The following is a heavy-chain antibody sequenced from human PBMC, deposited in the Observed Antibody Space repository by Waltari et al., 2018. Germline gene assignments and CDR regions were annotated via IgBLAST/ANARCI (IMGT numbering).Heavy chain of an antibody. D-gene: IGHD2-15*01. CDR3: ATSNSGGRRGFDY. Sequence: VQLEQSGAEVQKPGTSMTVSCKVSVYALSELSMHWVRQAPGEGLEWMGGFNPEDGEIIYAQKFRGRVTMTEDTSTETVYMDLSSLRSEDTAVYYCATSNSGGRRGFDYWGQGTLVTVSS. CDR2: FNPEDGEI. V-gene: IGHV1-24*01. J-gene: IGHJ4*02. CDR1: VYALSELS.